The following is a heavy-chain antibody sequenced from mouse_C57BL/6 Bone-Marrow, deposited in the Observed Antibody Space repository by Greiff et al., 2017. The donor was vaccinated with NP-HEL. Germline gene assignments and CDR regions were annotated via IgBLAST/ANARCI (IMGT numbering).Heavy chain of an antibody. Sequence: QVQLKQSGPELVKPGASVKISCKASGYAFSSSWMDWVKQRPGKGLEWIGRIYPGDGDTNYNGKFKGKATLTADKSSSTAYMQLSSLTSEDSAVYFCARRDFAEGYFDDWGKGTTLTVSS. V-gene: IGHV1-82*01. CDR2: IYPGDGDT. J-gene: IGHJ2*01. CDR1: GYAFSSSW. CDR3: ARRDFAEGYFDD.